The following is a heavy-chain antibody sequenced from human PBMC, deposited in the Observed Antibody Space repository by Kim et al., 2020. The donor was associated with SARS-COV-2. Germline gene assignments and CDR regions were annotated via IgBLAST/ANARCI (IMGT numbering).Heavy chain of an antibody. V-gene: IGHV3-23*01. D-gene: IGHD5-18*01. Sequence: GGSLRLSCAASGFTFSSYAMSWVRQAPGKGLEWVSAISGSGGSTYYADSVKGRFTISRDNSKNTLYLQMNSLRAEDTAVYYCARVDTAMVMYYGMDVWGQGTTVTVSS. CDR3: ARVDTAMVMYYGMDV. CDR2: ISGSGGST. CDR1: GFTFSSYA. J-gene: IGHJ6*02.